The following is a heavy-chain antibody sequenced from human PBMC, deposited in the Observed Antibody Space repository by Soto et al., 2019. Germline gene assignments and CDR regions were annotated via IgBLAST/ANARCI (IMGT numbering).Heavy chain of an antibody. V-gene: IGHV1-69*13. Sequence: SVKVSCRASGGTFSSYAISWVRQAPGQGLEWMGGIIPIFGTANYAQKFQGRVTITADESTSTAYMELSNLRSEDTAVYYCAVDTYYYDSSGYYVFDYWGQGTLVTVSS. J-gene: IGHJ4*02. CDR3: AVDTYYYDSSGYYVFDY. CDR2: IIPIFGTA. D-gene: IGHD3-22*01. CDR1: GGTFSSYA.